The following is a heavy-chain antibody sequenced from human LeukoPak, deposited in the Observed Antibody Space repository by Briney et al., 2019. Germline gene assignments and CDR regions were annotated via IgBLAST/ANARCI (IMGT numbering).Heavy chain of an antibody. J-gene: IGHJ6*02. V-gene: IGHV3-30-3*01. CDR2: ISYDGSNK. D-gene: IGHD2-2*01. CDR3: ARDTVVVPAGLYYYVMDV. Sequence: GGSLRLSCAASGFTFSSYAMHWVRQAPGKGLEWVAFISYDGSNKYYADSVKGRFTISRDNSKNTLYLQMNSLRTEDTAVYYCARDTVVVPAGLYYYVMDVWGQGTTVTVSS. CDR1: GFTFSSYA.